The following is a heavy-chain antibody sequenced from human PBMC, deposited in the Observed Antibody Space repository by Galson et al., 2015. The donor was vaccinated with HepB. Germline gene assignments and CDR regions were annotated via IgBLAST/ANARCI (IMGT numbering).Heavy chain of an antibody. CDR1: GFSLSTSGMR. J-gene: IGHJ6*02. CDR3: ARTSYSSSDYYGMDV. V-gene: IGHV2-70*04. CDR2: IDWDDDK. D-gene: IGHD6-6*01. Sequence: PALVKPTQTLTLTCTFSGFSLSTSGMRVSWIRQPPGKALEWLARIDWDDDKFSSTSLKTRLTISKDTSKNQVVLTMTNMDPVDTATYYCARTSYSSSDYYGMDVWGQGTTVTVSS.